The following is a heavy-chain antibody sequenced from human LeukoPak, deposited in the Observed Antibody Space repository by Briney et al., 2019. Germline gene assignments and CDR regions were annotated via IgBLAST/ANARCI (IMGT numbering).Heavy chain of an antibody. Sequence: SETPSLTCTVSGGSIRSFSWNWIRQPAGQGLEWIGRIYTSGSTDYNPSLKSRVTMSLDMSKNQFSLRLTSLTAADTAVYFCARAHDYGDYFDYWGQGTLVTVSS. D-gene: IGHD4-17*01. J-gene: IGHJ4*02. V-gene: IGHV4-4*07. CDR1: GGSIRSFS. CDR2: IYTSGST. CDR3: ARAHDYGDYFDY.